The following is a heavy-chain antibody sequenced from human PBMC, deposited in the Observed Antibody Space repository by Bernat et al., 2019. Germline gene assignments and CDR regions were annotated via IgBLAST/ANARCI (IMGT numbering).Heavy chain of an antibody. D-gene: IGHD7-27*01. CDR1: GFTFSNAW. CDR3: PAANAVMATNWGY. V-gene: IGHV3-15*01. CDR2: FKSIASGGTI. J-gene: IGHJ4*02. Sequence: EVQLVESGGGLVKPGGSLRRSCATSGFTFSNAWMTWVRQAPGQGREWVGRFKSIASGGTIEYAAPVRSRFTISRNDSKCTLYVQMRSLKTEDTVMYSCPAANAVMATNWGYWGQGTLVPVSS.